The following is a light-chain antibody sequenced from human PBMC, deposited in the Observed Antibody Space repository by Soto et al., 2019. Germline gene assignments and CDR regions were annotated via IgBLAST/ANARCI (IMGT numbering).Light chain of an antibody. V-gene: IGKV1-9*01. CDR1: QGISSY. CDR3: QQLNTNSYPIT. Sequence: IPLTPSPSSLSASVGDRVTITCRASQGISSYLAWYQQEPGRAPKLLIYAASTLQSGVPSRFSGSGSGTDFTLTVSRLQPEDFATYYCQQLNTNSYPITFGQGTRLEIK. CDR2: AAS. J-gene: IGKJ5*01.